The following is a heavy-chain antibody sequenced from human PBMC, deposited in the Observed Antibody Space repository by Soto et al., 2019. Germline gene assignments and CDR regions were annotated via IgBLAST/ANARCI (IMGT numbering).Heavy chain of an antibody. J-gene: IGHJ4*02. CDR3: ARHLKAVAAAMDF. CDR2: VHYSGTT. V-gene: IGHV4-39*01. Sequence: SETLSLTCRVSGDSISDTIYYWGWVRQSPGKGLEWIGSVHYSGTTQFHPSLKTRVTISVDTSKNEFSLRLRSVTAADTAIYFCARHLKAVAAAMDFWGQGIPVTVSS. D-gene: IGHD6-19*01. CDR1: GDSISDTIYY.